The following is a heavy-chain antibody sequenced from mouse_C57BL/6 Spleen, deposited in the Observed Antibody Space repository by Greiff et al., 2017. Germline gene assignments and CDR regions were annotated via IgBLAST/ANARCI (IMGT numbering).Heavy chain of an antibody. Sequence: VQLQQSGAELARPGASVKLSCKASGYTFTSYGISWVKQRTGQGLEWIGEIYPRSGNTYYNEKFKGKATLTADKSSSTAYMELRSLTSEDTAVYFCAGLSYYAMDYWGQGTSVTVSS. CDR2: IYPRSGNT. D-gene: IGHD3-2*02. V-gene: IGHV1-81*01. J-gene: IGHJ4*01. CDR1: GYTFTSYG. CDR3: AGLSYYAMDY.